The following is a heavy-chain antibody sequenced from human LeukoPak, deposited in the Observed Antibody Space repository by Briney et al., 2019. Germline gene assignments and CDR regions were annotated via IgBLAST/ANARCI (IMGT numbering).Heavy chain of an antibody. CDR3: AKDRGSYYVNWYFDL. CDR1: GFTFSNYA. CDR2: ISGSCGST. V-gene: IGHV3-23*01. J-gene: IGHJ2*01. Sequence: GGSLRLSCAASGFTFSNYAMSWVRQAPGKGLEWVSAISGSCGSTYYADSVKGRFTISRDNSKNTLYLQMNSLRAEDTAVYYCAKDRGSYYVNWYFDLWGRGTLVTVSS. D-gene: IGHD1-26*01.